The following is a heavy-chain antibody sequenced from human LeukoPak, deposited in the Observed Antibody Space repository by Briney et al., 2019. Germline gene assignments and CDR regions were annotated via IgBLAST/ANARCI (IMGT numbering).Heavy chain of an antibody. Sequence: SETLSLTCGVSGGSFNSDDYYWNWIRQPPGRGLEWIGYIYYGGNTNYNPSLRSRVTISMDTSKNQFSLKVNSVTAADTAVYFCASGPRNYYYSGSYHYWGQGTLVTVSS. CDR1: GGSFNSDDYY. V-gene: IGHV4-61*08. D-gene: IGHD3-10*01. J-gene: IGHJ4*02. CDR2: IYYGGNT. CDR3: ASGPRNYYYSGSYHY.